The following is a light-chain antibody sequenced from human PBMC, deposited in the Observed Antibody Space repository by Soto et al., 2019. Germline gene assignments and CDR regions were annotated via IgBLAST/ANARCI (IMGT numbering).Light chain of an antibody. CDR2: EGS. CDR1: SSDVGSYNL. V-gene: IGLV2-23*01. Sequence: QSVLTQPASVSGSPGLSITISCTGTSSDVGSYNLVSWYQQHPGKAPKLMIYEGSKRPSGVSNHFFGSQSGNTASLTISGLQAEDEADYYCLSYAGSSTYVFGTGTKVTVL. J-gene: IGLJ1*01. CDR3: LSYAGSSTYV.